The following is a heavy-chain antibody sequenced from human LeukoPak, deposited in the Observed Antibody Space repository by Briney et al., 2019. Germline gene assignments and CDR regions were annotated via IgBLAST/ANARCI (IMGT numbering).Heavy chain of an antibody. J-gene: IGHJ4*02. Sequence: SETLSLTCTVSGGSISSYYRSWIRQPPGKGLEWIGYIYYSGSTNYNPSLKSRVTISVDTSKNQFSLKLSSVTAADTAVYYCARLGWELGGGFYYFDYWGQGTLVTVSS. CDR2: IYYSGST. D-gene: IGHD1-26*01. CDR3: ARLGWELGGGFYYFDY. V-gene: IGHV4-59*08. CDR1: GGSISSYY.